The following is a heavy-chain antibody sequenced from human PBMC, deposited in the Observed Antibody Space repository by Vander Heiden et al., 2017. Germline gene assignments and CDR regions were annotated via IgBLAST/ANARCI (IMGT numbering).Heavy chain of an antibody. Sequence: QMQLQESGPGLVKPSEPLSLTCTASGGSISTGTYSWGWIRQPPGKGLELIGSIYYSGSSYYTPSLKSQVTIAVDTSKNQFSLQLSAVAAADTAVYYCARASYYYDSSGYAEGYYFDYWGQGTLVTVSS. J-gene: IGHJ4*02. CDR1: GGSISTGTYS. CDR2: IYYSGSS. V-gene: IGHV4-39*01. CDR3: ARASYYYDSSGYAEGYYFDY. D-gene: IGHD3-22*01.